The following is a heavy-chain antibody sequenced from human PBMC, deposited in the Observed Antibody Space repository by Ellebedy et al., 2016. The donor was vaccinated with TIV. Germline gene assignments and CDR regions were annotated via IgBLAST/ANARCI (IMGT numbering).Heavy chain of an antibody. Sequence: PGGSLRLSCTDSGGSISSYYWSWIRQPPGKGLEWIGYIYYSGSTNYNPSLKSRVTISVDTSKNQFSLKLSSVTAADTAVYYCARAAYGDYVDYFDYWGQGTLVTVSS. CDR1: GGSISSYY. CDR3: ARAAYGDYVDYFDY. V-gene: IGHV4-59*01. D-gene: IGHD4-17*01. J-gene: IGHJ4*02. CDR2: IYYSGST.